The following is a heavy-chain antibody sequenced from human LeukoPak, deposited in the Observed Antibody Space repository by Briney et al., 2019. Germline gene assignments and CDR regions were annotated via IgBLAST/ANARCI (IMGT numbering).Heavy chain of an antibody. CDR2: MNPNNGNT. V-gene: IGHV1-8*03. J-gene: IGHJ5*02. D-gene: IGHD3-10*01. CDR3: ARGRGGQTRFLTMVRGVAKDWFDP. Sequence: ASVKVSCKASGYTFTSYDINWVRQATGQGLEWMGWMNPNNGNTGYAQKFQGRVTITRNTSISTAYMELSSLRSEDTAVYYCARGRGGQTRFLTMVRGVAKDWFDPWGQGTLVTVSS. CDR1: GYTFTSYD.